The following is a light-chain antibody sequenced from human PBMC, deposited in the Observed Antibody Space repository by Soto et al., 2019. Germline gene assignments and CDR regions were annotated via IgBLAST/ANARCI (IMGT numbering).Light chain of an antibody. CDR1: QSVSSY. CDR2: GAS. V-gene: IGKV3-20*01. Sequence: EIVLTQSPATLSLSPGERATLSCRASQSVSSYLAWYQQKPGQAPRLLIYGASTRATGIPGRFRGSGSGTDFTLTISRLEPEDFAVYFCYQYDSSPWTFSQGTKVDIK. J-gene: IGKJ1*01. CDR3: YQYDSSPWT.